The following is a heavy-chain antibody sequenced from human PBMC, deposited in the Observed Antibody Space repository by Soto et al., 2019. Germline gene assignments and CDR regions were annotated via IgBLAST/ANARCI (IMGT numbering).Heavy chain of an antibody. V-gene: IGHV3-23*01. CDR2: ISGSGGST. J-gene: IGHJ5*02. CDR3: EKDRGFRVPADPAGP. D-gene: IGHD2-2*01. Sequence: GGSLRLSCAASGFTFSSYAMSWVRQAPGKGLEWVSAISGSGGSTYYADSVKGRFTISRDNSKNTLYLQMNSLRAEDTAVYYCEKDRGFRVPADPAGPWGQGTLVTVYS. CDR1: GFTFSSYA.